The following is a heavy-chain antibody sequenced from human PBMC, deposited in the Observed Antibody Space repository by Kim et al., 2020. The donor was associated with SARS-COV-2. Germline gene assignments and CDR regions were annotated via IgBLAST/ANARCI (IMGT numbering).Heavy chain of an antibody. V-gene: IGHV4-34*01. Sequence: SETLSLTCDVYVGSLTDSYWTWIRQSPEKGLEWIGEISHSGSTNYNPSLKSRLTISLDTSKNQFSLNLMSVTAADTAVYYCARGRARSNHYLHYHIDVWAKGTPVVVSS. D-gene: IGHD3-10*02. CDR1: VGSLTDSY. CDR2: ISHSGST. J-gene: IGHJ6*03. CDR3: ARGRARSNHYLHYHIDV.